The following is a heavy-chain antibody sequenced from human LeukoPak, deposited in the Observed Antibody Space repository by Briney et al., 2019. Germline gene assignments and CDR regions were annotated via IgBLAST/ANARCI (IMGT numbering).Heavy chain of an antibody. V-gene: IGHV1-18*01. Sequence: ASVKVSCKASGYTFTSYGISWVRQAPGQGLEWMGWISAYNGNTNYAQKLQGRVTMTTDTSTSTAYMELRSLRSDDTAVYYCAGDTGRPYYDFWSGYYTGTFDYWGQGTLVTVSS. D-gene: IGHD3-3*01. CDR2: ISAYNGNT. J-gene: IGHJ4*02. CDR1: GYTFTSYG. CDR3: AGDTGRPYYDFWSGYYTGTFDY.